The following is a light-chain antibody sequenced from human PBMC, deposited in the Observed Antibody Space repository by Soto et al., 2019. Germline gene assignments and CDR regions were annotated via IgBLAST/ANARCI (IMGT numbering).Light chain of an antibody. CDR1: QGISNK. CDR2: DAT. CDR3: QRLNDYPLT. J-gene: IGKJ4*01. V-gene: IGKV1-9*01. Sequence: DIQLTQSPSFLSASVGDRVTITCRASQGISNKLAWYQQIPGKAPKLLIYDATTLQSGVPSRFSGSGSGTEFTLTISSLQPEDFATYFCQRLNDYPLTFGGGTKVEIK.